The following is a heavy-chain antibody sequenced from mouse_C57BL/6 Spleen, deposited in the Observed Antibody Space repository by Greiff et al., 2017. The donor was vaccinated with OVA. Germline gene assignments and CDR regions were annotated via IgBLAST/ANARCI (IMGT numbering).Heavy chain of an antibody. CDR2: ISSGSSTI. CDR3: ARRTTGTGYYYAMDY. CDR1: GFTFSDYG. D-gene: IGHD4-1*01. V-gene: IGHV5-17*01. Sequence: EVKLMESGGGLVKPGGSLKLSCAASGFTFSDYGMHWVRQAPEKGLEWVAYISSGSSTIYYADTVKGRFTISRDNAKNTLFLQMTSLRSEDTAMYYCARRTTGTGYYYAMDYWGQGTSVTVSS. J-gene: IGHJ4*01.